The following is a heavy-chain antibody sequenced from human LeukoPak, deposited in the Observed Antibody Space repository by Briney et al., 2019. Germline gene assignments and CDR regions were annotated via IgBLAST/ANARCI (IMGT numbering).Heavy chain of an antibody. J-gene: IGHJ5*02. CDR1: GGTFSSYA. CDR2: IIPILGIA. D-gene: IGHD4-17*01. Sequence: SVKVSCKASGGTFSSYAISWVRQAPGQGLEWMGRIIPILGIANYALKFQGRVTITADKSTSTAYMELSSLRSEDTAVYYCARVDDYGDYCLRAWGQGTLVTVSS. CDR3: ARVDDYGDYCLRA. V-gene: IGHV1-69*04.